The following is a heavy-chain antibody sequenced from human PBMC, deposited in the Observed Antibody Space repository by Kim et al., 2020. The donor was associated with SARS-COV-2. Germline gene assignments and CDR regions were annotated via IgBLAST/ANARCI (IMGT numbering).Heavy chain of an antibody. D-gene: IGHD2-15*01. Sequence: SETMSLTCTVSGGSISSGGYYWSWIRQHPGKGLEWIGYIYYSGSTYYNPSLKSRVTISVDTSKNQFSLKLSSVTAADTAVYYCARAPAGGYCSGGSCYSKRSGRYYYYGMDVWGQGTTVTVSS. CDR3: ARAPAGGYCSGGSCYSKRSGRYYYYGMDV. CDR2: IYYSGST. V-gene: IGHV4-31*03. J-gene: IGHJ6*02. CDR1: GGSISSGGYY.